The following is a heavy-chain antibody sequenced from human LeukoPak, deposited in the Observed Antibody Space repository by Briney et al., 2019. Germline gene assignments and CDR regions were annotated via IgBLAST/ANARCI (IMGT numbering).Heavy chain of an antibody. CDR1: GGSISSHY. D-gene: IGHD3-22*01. V-gene: IGHV4-59*11. Sequence: SETLSLTCTVSGGSISSHYWSWIRQPPGKGLEWIGYIYYSGSTNYDPSLKGRVTISLATSKSQFSMRLSSVAAADMAVYYCARLYYYDSSGYWFYYFDHWGQGTLVTVSS. CDR2: IYYSGST. CDR3: ARLYYYDSSGYWFYYFDH. J-gene: IGHJ4*02.